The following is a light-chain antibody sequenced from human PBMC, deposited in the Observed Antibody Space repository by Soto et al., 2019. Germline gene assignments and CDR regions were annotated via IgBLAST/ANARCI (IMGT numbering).Light chain of an antibody. CDR3: QQYGHPLHT. CDR2: NTS. J-gene: IGKJ2*01. CDR1: QSVNIY. Sequence: EIVMTQSPATLSVSPGDRATLSCRASQSVNIYFAWYQQKPGQAPRLLIFNTSRRATGIPDRFSGSGSGTDFTLIISRLEPEDFAMYYCQQYGHPLHTFGQGTKLDIK. V-gene: IGKV3-20*01.